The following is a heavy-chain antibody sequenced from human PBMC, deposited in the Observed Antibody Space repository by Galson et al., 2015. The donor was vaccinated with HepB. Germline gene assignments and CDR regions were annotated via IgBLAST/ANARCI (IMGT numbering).Heavy chain of an antibody. CDR2: INPHSGGT. J-gene: IGHJ4*02. CDR3: ARDHGVVAGY. Sequence: SVKVSCKASGYTFTGYYIHWVRQAPGQGLEWMGRINPHSGGTLYAQKFQGRVTMTRDTSISTAYMELSRLRSNDTAVYYCARDHGVVAGYWGQGTLVTVSS. CDR1: GYTFTGYY. V-gene: IGHV1-2*06. D-gene: IGHD2-15*01.